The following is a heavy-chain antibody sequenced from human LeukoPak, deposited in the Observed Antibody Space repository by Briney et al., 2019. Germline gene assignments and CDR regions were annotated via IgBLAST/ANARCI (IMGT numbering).Heavy chain of an antibody. D-gene: IGHD3-9*01. Sequence: PRASVKVSCKASGGTFSSYAISWVRQAPGQGLEWMGGIIPIFGTANYAQKFQGRVTITADESTSTAYMELSSLRSEDTAVYYCARVRRYFDWFSSGDAFDIWGQGTMVTVSS. J-gene: IGHJ3*02. CDR3: ARVRRYFDWFSSGDAFDI. CDR2: IIPIFGTA. V-gene: IGHV1-69*13. CDR1: GGTFSSYA.